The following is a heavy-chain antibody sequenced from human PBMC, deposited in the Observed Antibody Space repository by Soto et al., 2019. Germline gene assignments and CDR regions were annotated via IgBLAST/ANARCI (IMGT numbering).Heavy chain of an antibody. CDR2: IYYSGST. D-gene: IGHD4-17*01. V-gene: IGHV4-39*02. Sequence: PSETLSLTCNVSGDSISSTTYYWAWIRQPPGKGLEWIGSIYYSGSTYYNPSLRSRVTISVDTSKNHFSLKLTSVTAADTAVYYCATMGTPVTGLYYFDYWGQGTLVTVSS. J-gene: IGHJ4*02. CDR1: GDSISSTTYY. CDR3: ATMGTPVTGLYYFDY.